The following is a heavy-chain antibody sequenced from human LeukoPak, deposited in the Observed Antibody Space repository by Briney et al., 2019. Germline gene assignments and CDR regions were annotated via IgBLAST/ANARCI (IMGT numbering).Heavy chain of an antibody. D-gene: IGHD2-15*01. V-gene: IGHV1-18*01. CDR3: ARVRCSGGSCYSDFDY. Sequence: GASVKVSCKASGYTFTSYGISWVRQASGQGLEWMGWISAYNGNTNYAQKLQGRVTMTTDTSTSTAYMELRSLRSDDTAVYYCARVRCSGGSCYSDFDYWGQGTLVTVSS. CDR1: GYTFTSYG. CDR2: ISAYNGNT. J-gene: IGHJ4*02.